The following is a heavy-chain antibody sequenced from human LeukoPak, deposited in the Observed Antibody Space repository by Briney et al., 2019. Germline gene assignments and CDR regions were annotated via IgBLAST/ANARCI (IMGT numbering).Heavy chain of an antibody. CDR1: GFTPSSYG. J-gene: IGHJ4*02. CDR2: IWDGVSNK. V-gene: IGHV3-33*01. D-gene: IGHD3-22*01. CDR3: ARDAERVYYDSSGYFVAYYFDY. Sequence: RRCLRPSCAASGFTPSSYGMHWVRQAHGKGRGWVAVIWDGVSNKYYADSVTGRLTISRDNSKNTLYLQMNSLRAEDTAVYYCARDAERVYYDSSGYFVAYYFDYWGRGTLVTVSS.